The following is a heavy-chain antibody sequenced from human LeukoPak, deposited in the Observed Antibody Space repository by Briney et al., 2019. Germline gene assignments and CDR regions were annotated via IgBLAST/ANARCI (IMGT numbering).Heavy chain of an antibody. D-gene: IGHD1-26*01. CDR2: ISGSGTYM. V-gene: IGHV3-11*01. CDR3: ARAPVGSIDY. Sequence: PGGSLRLSCAASGFAFSDYYMTWIRQAPGKGLEWVSYISGSGTYMRYGDSVKGRLTISRDNAENSLYLQMNSLRAEDTAVYYCARAPVGSIDYWGQGTQVTVSS. J-gene: IGHJ4*02. CDR1: GFAFSDYY.